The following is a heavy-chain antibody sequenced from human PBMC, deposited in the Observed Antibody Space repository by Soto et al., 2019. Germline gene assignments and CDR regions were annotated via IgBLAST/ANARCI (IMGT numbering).Heavy chain of an antibody. J-gene: IGHJ6*02. V-gene: IGHV4-59*01. D-gene: IGHD2-2*01. CDR1: GGSINSYY. CDR3: ARDLPHCSSVGCLYGLDV. Sequence: QVQLQESGPGLVKPSETLSLICTVSGGSINSYYWSWIRQPPGKGLEWIGYIFYIGGTKYNPSLKSRVTISVDRSKNQFFLELSSVTAAGTAMYYCARDLPHCSSVGCLYGLDVWGQGTTVTVSS. CDR2: IFYIGGT.